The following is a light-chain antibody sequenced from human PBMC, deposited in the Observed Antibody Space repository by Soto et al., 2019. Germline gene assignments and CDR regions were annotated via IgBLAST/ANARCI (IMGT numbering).Light chain of an antibody. V-gene: IGKV1-5*03. J-gene: IGKJ1*01. Sequence: DIQMTQSPSTLSASVGDRVTITCRASQSISSWLAWYQQKPGKAPNPLIYKASSLESGIPSRFSGTGSGTEFPLTISSLQPDDFATYYCQQYNSYPWTFGQGTKVEIK. CDR1: QSISSW. CDR3: QQYNSYPWT. CDR2: KAS.